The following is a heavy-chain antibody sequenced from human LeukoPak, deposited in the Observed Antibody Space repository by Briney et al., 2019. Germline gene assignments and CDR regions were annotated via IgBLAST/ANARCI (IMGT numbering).Heavy chain of an antibody. D-gene: IGHD1-14*01. J-gene: IGHJ4*02. V-gene: IGHV4-34*01. CDR1: GGSFSGYY. Sequence: PSETLSLACAVYGGSFSGYYWSWIRQPPGKGLEWIGEINHSGSTNYNPSLKSRVTISVDTSKNQFPLKLSSVTAADTAVYYCARAGENFRIDYWGQGTLVTVSS. CDR3: ARAGENFRIDY. CDR2: INHSGST.